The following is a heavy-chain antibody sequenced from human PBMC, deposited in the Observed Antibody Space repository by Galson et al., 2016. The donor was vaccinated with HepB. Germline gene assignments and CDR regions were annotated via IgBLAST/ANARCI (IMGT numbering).Heavy chain of an antibody. Sequence: SLRLSCAASGFTFSNFDIHRVRQAPGKGLEWVALISSDGSKRYHADSVKGRFSVSRDNSKNTLFLQMNSLRVDDTAVYYCAKDRDGDYDYGMDVWGQGTAVTVSS. D-gene: IGHD4-17*01. V-gene: IGHV3-30*18. J-gene: IGHJ6*02. CDR1: GFTFSNFD. CDR2: ISSDGSKR. CDR3: AKDRDGDYDYGMDV.